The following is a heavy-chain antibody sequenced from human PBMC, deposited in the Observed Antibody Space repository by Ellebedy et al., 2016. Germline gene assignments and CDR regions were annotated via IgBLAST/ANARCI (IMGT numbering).Heavy chain of an antibody. CDR1: GGTFSSYA. D-gene: IGHD3-22*01. V-gene: IGHV1-58*02. CDR2: IVVGSGNT. J-gene: IGHJ6*02. Sequence: ASVKVSCKASGGTFSSYAISWVRQAPGQGLEWIGWIVVGSGNTNYAQKFQERVTITRDMSTSTAYMELSSLRSEDTAVYYCAAMYYYDSSGYYYYYGMDVWGQGTTVTVSS. CDR3: AAMYYYDSSGYYYYYGMDV.